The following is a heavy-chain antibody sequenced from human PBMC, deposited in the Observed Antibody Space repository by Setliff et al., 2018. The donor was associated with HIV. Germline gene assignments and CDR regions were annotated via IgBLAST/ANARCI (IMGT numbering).Heavy chain of an antibody. CDR1: GGSFNDYY. Sequence: SETLSLTCAVYGGSFNDYYWTWIRQPPGKGLEWIGEIDHSGSTKYHASLKSRVTISIDTSKNQISLKLSSVTAADTTVYYCARGLNYYGSGSYLPLGYWGQGTLVTVSS. CDR3: ARGLNYYGSGSYLPLGY. V-gene: IGHV4-34*01. CDR2: IDHSGST. D-gene: IGHD3-10*01. J-gene: IGHJ4*02.